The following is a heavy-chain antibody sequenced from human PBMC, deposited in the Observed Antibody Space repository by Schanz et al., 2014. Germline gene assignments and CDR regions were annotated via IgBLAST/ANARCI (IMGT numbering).Heavy chain of an antibody. J-gene: IGHJ6*03. V-gene: IGHV3-33*08. CDR1: GFAFRSYA. Sequence: QAQLVESGGGVVQPGRSLRLSCAASGFAFRSYAMHWVRQAPGKGLEWAALISYDGSSKNHADSVQGRFTISRDNSKNALYLQMDSLRAEDTAVYYCARDHQWLARYYMDVWGKGTTVTVSS. CDR2: ISYDGSSK. D-gene: IGHD6-19*01. CDR3: ARDHQWLARYYMDV.